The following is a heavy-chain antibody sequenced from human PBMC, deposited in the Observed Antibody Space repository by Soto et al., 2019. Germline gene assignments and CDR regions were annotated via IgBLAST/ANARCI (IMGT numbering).Heavy chain of an antibody. CDR1: GYTFSSYA. V-gene: IGHV1-69*13. CDR2: IIPIFGTA. Sequence: SVKVSCKASGYTFSSYAISWVRQAPGQGLEWMGGIIPIFGTANYAQKFQGRVTITADESTSTAYMELSSLRSEDTAVYYCADTAMGNYYYGMDVWGQGTTVTVSS. J-gene: IGHJ6*02. D-gene: IGHD5-18*01. CDR3: ADTAMGNYYYGMDV.